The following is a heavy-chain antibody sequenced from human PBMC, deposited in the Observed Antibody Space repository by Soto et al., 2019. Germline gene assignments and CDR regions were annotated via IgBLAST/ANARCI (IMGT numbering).Heavy chain of an antibody. CDR1: GGTFRTSA. D-gene: IGHD3-10*01. J-gene: IGHJ6*02. V-gene: IGHV1-69*12. CDR2: IMPVFPTP. Sequence: QVQLVQSGAEVKKPGSSVKVSCKTSGGTFRTSAISWVRQAPGHGLEWMGGIMPVFPTPDYAQKFQGRVTIPADESTSTAYMELSSLGSEATAVYSCARDKDRQQFGGNYYYIMDVWGQGTTVTVSS. CDR3: ARDKDRQQFGGNYYYIMDV.